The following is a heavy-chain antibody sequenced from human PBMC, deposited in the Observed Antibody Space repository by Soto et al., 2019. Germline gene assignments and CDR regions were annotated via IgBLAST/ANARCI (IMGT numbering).Heavy chain of an antibody. V-gene: IGHV4-31*03. CDR1: GGSISSGGYY. D-gene: IGHD5-18*01. Sequence: ASETLSLTCTVSGGSISSGGYYWSWIRQHPGKGLEWIGYIYYSGSTYYNPSLKSRVTISVDTSKNQFSLKLGSVTAADTAVYYCARDSPRQRLDYWGQGTLVTVSS. J-gene: IGHJ4*02. CDR2: IYYSGST. CDR3: ARDSPRQRLDY.